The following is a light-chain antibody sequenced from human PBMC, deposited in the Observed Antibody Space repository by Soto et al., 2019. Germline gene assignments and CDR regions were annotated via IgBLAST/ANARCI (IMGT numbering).Light chain of an antibody. CDR2: GAS. V-gene: IGKV1-12*01. J-gene: IGKJ4*01. Sequence: DVHLTQSPSSVSASVGDRVTITCRASQGVNTWLAWYQKKPGKAPRLLTYGASRLQSGVPLRFSGSGSGTDFTLTISSLQPEDVGHYYCQQANNMPLTFGGGTKVDIK. CDR3: QQANNMPLT. CDR1: QGVNTW.